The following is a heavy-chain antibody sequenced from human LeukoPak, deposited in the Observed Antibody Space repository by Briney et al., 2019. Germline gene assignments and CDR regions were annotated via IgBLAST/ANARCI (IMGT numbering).Heavy chain of an antibody. CDR2: IYYSGNT. CDR3: ARRPGIAVAGFFDY. D-gene: IGHD6-19*01. CDR1: GVSISSSNSY. V-gene: IGHV4-39*01. Sequence: SETLSLTCTVSGVSISSSNSYWGWIRQPPGKGLEWIGSIYYSGNTYYNASLKSQVSISIDTSKNRFSLKLTSVTAADTAVYYCARRPGIAVAGFFDYWGQGTLVTVSS. J-gene: IGHJ4*02.